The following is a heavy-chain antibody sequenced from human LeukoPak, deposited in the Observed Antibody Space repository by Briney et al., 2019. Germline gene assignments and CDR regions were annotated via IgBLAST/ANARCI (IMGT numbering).Heavy chain of an antibody. D-gene: IGHD3-22*01. J-gene: IGHJ4*02. CDR2: IWYDGSNK. CDR3: ARGGLYDSSGSDY. V-gene: IGHV3-33*01. CDR1: GFTFSSYG. Sequence: PGGSLRLSCAASGFTFSSYGMHWVRQAPGKGLEWVAVIWYDGSNKYYADSVKGRFTISRDNSKNTLYLQMNSLRAEDTAVYYCARGGLYDSSGSDYWGQGTLVTVSS.